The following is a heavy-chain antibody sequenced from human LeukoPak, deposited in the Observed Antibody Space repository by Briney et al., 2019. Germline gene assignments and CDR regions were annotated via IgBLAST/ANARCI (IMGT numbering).Heavy chain of an antibody. CDR1: GGSISSGSYY. V-gene: IGHV4-61*02. Sequence: PSETLSLTXTVSGGSISSGSYYWTWIRQPAGQGLEWIERIYTSGTTNYNPSLKSRVTISVDTSKNQFSLKLNSVTAADTAVYYCARAAGAAFDYWGQGTLVTVSS. CDR3: ARAAGAAFDY. CDR2: IYTSGTT. J-gene: IGHJ4*02. D-gene: IGHD1-26*01.